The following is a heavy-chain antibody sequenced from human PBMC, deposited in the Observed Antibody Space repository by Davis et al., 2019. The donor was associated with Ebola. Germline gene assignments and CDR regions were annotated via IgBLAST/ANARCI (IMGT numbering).Heavy chain of an antibody. J-gene: IGHJ4*02. V-gene: IGHV1-69*13. Sequence: SVKVSCKASGGTFSSYAISWVRQAPGQGLEWMGGIIPIFGTANYAQKFQGRVTINADESTSTAYMELSSLRSEDTAVYYCAREKGGHIVVVTAILYWGQGTLVTVSS. CDR3: AREKGGHIVVVTAILY. D-gene: IGHD2-21*02. CDR2: IIPIFGTA. CDR1: GGTFSSYA.